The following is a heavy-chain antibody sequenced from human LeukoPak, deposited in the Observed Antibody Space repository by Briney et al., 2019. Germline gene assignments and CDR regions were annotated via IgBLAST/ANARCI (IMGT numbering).Heavy chain of an antibody. V-gene: IGHV3-48*01. Sequence: GGTLRLSCAASGFTFSTYSMSWVRQAPGKGLEWVSYISNSGSTIYYADSVKGRFTISRDNAKNSLYLQMNSLRAEDTAVYYCARVGEYCSSTSCYWGNYYYYMDVWGKGTTVTVSS. CDR3: ARVGEYCSSTSCYWGNYYYYMDV. CDR2: ISNSGSTI. CDR1: GFTFSTYS. J-gene: IGHJ6*03. D-gene: IGHD2-2*01.